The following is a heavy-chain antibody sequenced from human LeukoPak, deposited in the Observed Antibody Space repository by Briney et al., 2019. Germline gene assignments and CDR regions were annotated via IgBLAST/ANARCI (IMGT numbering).Heavy chain of an antibody. J-gene: IGHJ4*02. D-gene: IGHD3-3*01. CDR3: AREGYYDFWSGYSKHYFDY. Sequence: ASVKVSCKASGGTFSSYAISWVRQAPGQGLEWMGGIIPIFGTANYAQKFQGRVTITTDESTSTAYMELSSLRSEDTAVYYCAREGYYDFWSGYSKHYFDYWGQGTLVTVSS. V-gene: IGHV1-69*05. CDR1: GGTFSSYA. CDR2: IIPIFGTA.